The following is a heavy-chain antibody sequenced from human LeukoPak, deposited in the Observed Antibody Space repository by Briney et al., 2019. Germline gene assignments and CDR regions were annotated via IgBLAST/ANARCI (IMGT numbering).Heavy chain of an antibody. CDR2: ISSSSSYI. CDR3: AKDDPYYDILTGYVY. CDR1: GFTFSSYS. D-gene: IGHD3-9*01. J-gene: IGHJ4*02. V-gene: IGHV3-21*01. Sequence: GGSLRLSCAASGFTFSSYSMNWVRQAPGKGLEWVSSISSSSSYIYYADSVKGRFTISRDNAKKSLYLQMNSLRAEDPAVYYCAKDDPYYDILTGYVYWGQGTLVTVSS.